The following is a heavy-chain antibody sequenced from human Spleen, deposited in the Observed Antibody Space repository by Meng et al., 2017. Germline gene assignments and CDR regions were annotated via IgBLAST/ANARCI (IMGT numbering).Heavy chain of an antibody. Sequence: KVSCKGSGYSFTNYWIGWVRQMPGKGLEWMGIIYPGDSDTRYSPSVQGQVTISADKSISTAYLQWSSLKASDTAMYYCARSTIFALVTFDFWGQGTRVTVSS. CDR1: GYSFTNYW. V-gene: IGHV5-51*01. J-gene: IGHJ4*02. CDR2: IYPGDSDT. CDR3: ARSTIFALVTFDF. D-gene: IGHD3-3*01.